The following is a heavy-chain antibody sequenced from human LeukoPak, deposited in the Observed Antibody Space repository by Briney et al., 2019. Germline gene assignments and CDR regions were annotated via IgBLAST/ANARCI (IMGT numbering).Heavy chain of an antibody. CDR1: GYTFTSYG. CDR3: ARDLVDYGDLFDY. V-gene: IGHV1-18*01. Sequence: GASVKVSCKASGYTFTSYGISWVRQAPGKGLEWMGWISGYNGNTNYAQKLQGRVTMTTDTSTSTVYMELRSLRSDDTAVYYCARDLVDYGDLFDYWGQGTLVTVSS. J-gene: IGHJ4*02. CDR2: ISGYNGNT. D-gene: IGHD4-17*01.